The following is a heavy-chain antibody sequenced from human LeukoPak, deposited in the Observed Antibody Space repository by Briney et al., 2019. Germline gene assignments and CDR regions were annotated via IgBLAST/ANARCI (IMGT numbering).Heavy chain of an antibody. J-gene: IGHJ6*03. V-gene: IGHV3-7*01. D-gene: IGHD3-3*01. CDR2: IKQDGSEK. Sequence: GGTLRLSCATFGFTFSSHSMSWVRQAPGKGLEWVANIKQDGSEKHYVDSVKGRFSISRDNTKNSLYLQMSSLRAEDTAVYYCARAMGTSYGFWSGSNTVSYYYYMDVRGKGTTVAVS. CDR1: GFTFSSHS. CDR3: ARAMGTSYGFWSGSNTVSYYYYMDV.